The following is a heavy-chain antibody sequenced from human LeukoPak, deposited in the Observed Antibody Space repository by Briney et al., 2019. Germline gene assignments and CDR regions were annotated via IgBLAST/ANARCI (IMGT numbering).Heavy chain of an antibody. CDR2: ISGSGGST. V-gene: IGHV3-23*01. Sequence: PGGSLRLSCAASGVTLSTYAMSWARQAPGKGLEWVSAISGSGGSTYYADSVKGRFTISRDNSKNTLYLQMNSLRAEDTAVYYCAKTPRIAAAGHFDYWGQGTLVTVSS. D-gene: IGHD6-13*01. J-gene: IGHJ4*02. CDR1: GVTLSTYA. CDR3: AKTPRIAAAGHFDY.